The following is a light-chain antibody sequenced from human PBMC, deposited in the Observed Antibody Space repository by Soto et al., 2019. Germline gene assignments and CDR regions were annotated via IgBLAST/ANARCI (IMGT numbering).Light chain of an antibody. CDR1: QSVSSSY. V-gene: IGKV3-20*01. CDR3: QHYGSSPTT. CDR2: GAS. J-gene: IGKJ1*01. Sequence: EIVLTQSPGTLSLSPGERATLSCRASQSVSSSYLAWYQQKPGQAPRLLMYGASSRATGIPDRFSGSGSGTDFPLTISRLEPEDFAVYYCQHYGSSPTTFGQGTKVEIK.